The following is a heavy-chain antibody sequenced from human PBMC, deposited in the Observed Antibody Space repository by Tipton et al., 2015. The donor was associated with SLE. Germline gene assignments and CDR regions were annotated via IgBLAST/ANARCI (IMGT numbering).Heavy chain of an antibody. J-gene: IGHJ1*01. D-gene: IGHD6-13*01. CDR3: ARLCCIASSGTGYFHH. CDR1: GGCISSYY. Sequence: TLSLTCTVSGGCISSYYWGWVRQPPGKGLEWIGNMYNSGSTYFNSSLKSRVTISVDTSKNQFSLKLNSVTAADTAVYYCARLCCIASSGTGYFHHWGQGALVTVSS. V-gene: IGHV4-4*09. CDR2: MYNSGST.